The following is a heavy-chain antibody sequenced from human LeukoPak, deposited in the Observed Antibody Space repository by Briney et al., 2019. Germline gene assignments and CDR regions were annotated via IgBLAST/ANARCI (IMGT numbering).Heavy chain of an antibody. D-gene: IGHD2-2*02. CDR1: GGSFSGYY. CDR2: INHSGST. J-gene: IGHJ6*02. CDR3: ARVRRYCSSTSCYIAQPYYYYGMDV. V-gene: IGHV4-34*01. Sequence: PSETLSLTCAVYGGSFSGYYWSWIRQPPGKGLEWIGEINHSGSTNYNPSLKSRVTISADTSKNQFSLKLSSVTAADTAVYYCARVRRYCSSTSCYIAQPYYYYGMDVWGQGTTVTVSS.